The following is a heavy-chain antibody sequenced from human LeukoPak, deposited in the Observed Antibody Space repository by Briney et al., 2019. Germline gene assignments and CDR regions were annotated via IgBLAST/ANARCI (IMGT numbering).Heavy chain of an antibody. V-gene: IGHV3-30*04. CDR2: ISYDGSNK. CDR1: GFTFSSYA. CDR3: ARGVPYASWSGPHYSDY. Sequence: GGSLRLSCAASGFTFSSYAMHWVRQAPGKGLEWVAVISYDGSNKYYADSVKGRFSISRDNAKNSLYLQMNSLRAEDTAVYYCARGVPYASWSGPHYSDYWGQGTLVTVSS. J-gene: IGHJ4*02. D-gene: IGHD3-3*01.